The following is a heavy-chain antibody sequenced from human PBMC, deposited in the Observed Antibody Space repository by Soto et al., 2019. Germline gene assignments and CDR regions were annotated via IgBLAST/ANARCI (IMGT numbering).Heavy chain of an antibody. CDR3: ARPQGSGWRFNALDF. J-gene: IGHJ3*01. V-gene: IGHV1-69*01. CDR1: GGTFGRNA. Sequence: QVVLVQSGAEMKNPGSSVKVSCKASGGTFGRNAINWVRQAPGQGLEWMGGIIPMFGTVNHAQKFRDRIMITADESTNTVYLEVNSLRSEDTAIYYCARPQGSGWRFNALDFWGQGTKVIVSS. CDR2: IIPMFGTV. D-gene: IGHD6-19*01.